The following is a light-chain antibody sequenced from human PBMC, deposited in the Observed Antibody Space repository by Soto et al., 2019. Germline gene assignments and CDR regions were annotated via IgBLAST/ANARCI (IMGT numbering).Light chain of an antibody. CDR3: AAWDDSLSGPLYV. V-gene: IGLV1-47*01. J-gene: IGLJ1*01. CDR1: SSNIGSNY. CDR2: RNN. Sequence: QSVLTQPPSASGTPGQRVTISCSGSSSNIGSNYVYWYQQLPGTAPKLLIYRNNQRPSGVPDRFSGYKSGTSASLAISGLRSEDEADYYCAAWDDSLSGPLYVFGTGTQLTVL.